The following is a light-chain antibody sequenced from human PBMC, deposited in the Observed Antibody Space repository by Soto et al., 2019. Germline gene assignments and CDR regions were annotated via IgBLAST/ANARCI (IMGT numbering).Light chain of an antibody. J-gene: IGKJ1*01. CDR1: QDISDY. V-gene: IGKV1-5*03. CDR3: QQYKSHSRT. Sequence: DILLTQSPSFLSASVGDRGTITCRASQDISDYLAWYQQRPGKAPKLLINKASSLESGVPSRLTGRGSGTEFSLTLSSLQPDDFATHHVQQYKSHSRTLGQGPQV. CDR2: KAS.